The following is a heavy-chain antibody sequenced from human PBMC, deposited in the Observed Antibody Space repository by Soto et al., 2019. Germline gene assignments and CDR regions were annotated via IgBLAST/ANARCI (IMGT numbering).Heavy chain of an antibody. CDR3: ARDAGVVVAAESADFDY. CDR1: GFTFRSYW. V-gene: IGHV3-7*01. CDR2: IKQDGSEK. D-gene: IGHD2-15*01. J-gene: IGHJ4*02. Sequence: GGSLRLSCAASGFTFRSYWMSWVRQAPGKGLEWVANIKQDGSEKYYVDSVKGRFTISRDNAKNSLYLQMISLRAEDTAVYYCARDAGVVVAAESADFDYWGQGT.